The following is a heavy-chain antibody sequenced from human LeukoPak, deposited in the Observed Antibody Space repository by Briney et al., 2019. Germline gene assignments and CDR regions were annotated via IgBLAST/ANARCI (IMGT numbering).Heavy chain of an antibody. V-gene: IGHV4-34*01. CDR1: GGSFSGYY. CDR3: ARAVRYDYVWGSYRYANWFDP. CDR2: INHSGST. Sequence: SETLSLTRAVYGGSFSGYYWSWIRQPPGKGLEWIGEINHSGSTNYNPSLKSRVTISVDTSKNQFSLKLSSVTAADTAVYYCARAVRYDYVWGSYRYANWFDPWGQGTLVTVSS. D-gene: IGHD3-16*02. J-gene: IGHJ5*02.